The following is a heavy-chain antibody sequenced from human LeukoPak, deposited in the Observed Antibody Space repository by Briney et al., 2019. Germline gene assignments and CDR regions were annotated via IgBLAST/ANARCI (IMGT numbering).Heavy chain of an antibody. CDR3: AREGRSIGYFDY. Sequence: GGSLTLSCAASGFTVSSNYMSWVRQAPGKGLEWVSFIYSGGSTYYADSVKGRFTISRDNSKNTLYLQMNSLRAENTAVYYCAREGRSIGYFDYWGQGTLVTVSS. V-gene: IGHV3-66*01. CDR1: GFTVSSNY. J-gene: IGHJ4*02. CDR2: IYSGGST. D-gene: IGHD3-10*01.